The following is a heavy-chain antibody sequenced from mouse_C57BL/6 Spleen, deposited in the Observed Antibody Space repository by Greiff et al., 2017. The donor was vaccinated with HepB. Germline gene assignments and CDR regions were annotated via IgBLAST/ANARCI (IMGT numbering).Heavy chain of an antibody. J-gene: IGHJ3*01. Sequence: DVHLVESGGGLVKPGGSLKLSCAASGFTFSDYGMHWVRQAPEKGLEWVAYISSGSSTIYYADTVKGRFTISRDNAKNTLFLQLNSLRSEDTAMYYCASGQFAYWGQGTLVTVSA. CDR1: GFTFSDYG. CDR2: ISSGSSTI. CDR3: ASGQFAY. V-gene: IGHV5-17*01.